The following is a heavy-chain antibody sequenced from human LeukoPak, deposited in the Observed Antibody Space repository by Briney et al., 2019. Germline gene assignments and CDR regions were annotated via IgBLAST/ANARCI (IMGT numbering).Heavy chain of an antibody. D-gene: IGHD6-13*01. CDR2: ISSSSYI. J-gene: IGHJ3*02. CDR3: ARDYRGSSWSAFDI. Sequence: PGRSLRLSCAASGFTFSSYSMNWVRQAPGKGLEWVSSISSSSYIYYADSVKGRFTVSRDNAKNSLYLQINSLRAEDTAVYYCARDYRGSSWSAFDIWGQGTMVTVSS. CDR1: GFTFSSYS. V-gene: IGHV3-21*01.